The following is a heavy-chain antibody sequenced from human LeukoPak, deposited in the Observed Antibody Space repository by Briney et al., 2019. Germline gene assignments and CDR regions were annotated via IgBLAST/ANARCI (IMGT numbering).Heavy chain of an antibody. J-gene: IGHJ4*02. D-gene: IGHD4-17*01. Sequence: SETLSLTCTVSGGSISSSSYYWGWIRQPPGKGLEWIGSIYYSGSTYYNPSLKSRVTLSVDTSKNQFSLKLSSVTAADTAVYYCARHWDYVSPNDYWGQGTLVTVSS. CDR2: IYYSGST. CDR1: GGSISSSSYY. V-gene: IGHV4-39*01. CDR3: ARHWDYVSPNDY.